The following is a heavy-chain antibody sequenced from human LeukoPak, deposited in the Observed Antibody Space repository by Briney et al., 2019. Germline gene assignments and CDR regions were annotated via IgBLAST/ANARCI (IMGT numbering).Heavy chain of an antibody. CDR2: IYTSGST. CDR1: GGSISSGFYY. J-gene: IGHJ4*02. CDR3: AREHPRGEVDDFDY. V-gene: IGHV4-61*02. Sequence: PSETLSLTCTVSGGSISSGFYYWSWIRQPAGKGLEWIGRIYTSGSTNYNPSLKSRISISVDTSKNQFSLKLTSVTAADTAVYYCAREHPRGEVDDFDYWGQGTLVTVSS. D-gene: IGHD3-16*01.